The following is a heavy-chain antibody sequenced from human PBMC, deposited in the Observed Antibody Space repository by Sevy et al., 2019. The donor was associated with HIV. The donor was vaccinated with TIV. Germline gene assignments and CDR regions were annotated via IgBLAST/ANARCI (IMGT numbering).Heavy chain of an antibody. CDR1: GGSISSYC. V-gene: IGHV4-59*13. CDR3: ARAGHSYGLFDY. CDR2: MCQTGIT. D-gene: IGHD5-18*01. J-gene: IGHJ4*02. Sequence: SETLSLTCTVSGGSISSYCCNWIRQSPGKGLEWFGYMCQTGITNYNPSLKSRVTIALDTSRNQFSLRLSSVTAADTALYYCARAGHSYGLFDYWGQGTLVTVSS.